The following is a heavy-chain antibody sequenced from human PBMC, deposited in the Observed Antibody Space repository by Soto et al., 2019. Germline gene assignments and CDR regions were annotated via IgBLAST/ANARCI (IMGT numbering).Heavy chain of an antibody. CDR1: GFSLSTSGAG. Sequence: QITLKEYGPTLVKPTQTLTVTCTFSGFSLSTSGAGVGWIRQSPGKAPEWLALISWKDEKRYNPGLKSRLTITKDTSKNQLVLTMTDLDPVDTATYFCAHRYGGNYYRWYYDSWGQGTLVTVSS. J-gene: IGHJ4*02. CDR2: ISWKDEK. D-gene: IGHD1-26*01. V-gene: IGHV2-5*01. CDR3: AHRYGGNYYRWYYDS.